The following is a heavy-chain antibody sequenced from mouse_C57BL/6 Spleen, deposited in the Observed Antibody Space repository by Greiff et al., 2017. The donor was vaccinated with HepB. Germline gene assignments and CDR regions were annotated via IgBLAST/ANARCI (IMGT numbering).Heavy chain of an antibody. CDR1: GFTFSSYA. V-gene: IGHV5-4*03. CDR2: ISDGGSYT. D-gene: IGHD1-1*01. Sequence: DVKLVESGGGLVKPGGSLKLSCAASGFTFSSYAMSWVRQTPEKRLEWVATISDGGSYTYYPDNVKGRFTISRDNAKNNLYLQMSQLKSEDTAMYYCARVFTTVVAGAMDYWGKGTSVTVSS. CDR3: ARVFTTVVAGAMDY. J-gene: IGHJ4*01.